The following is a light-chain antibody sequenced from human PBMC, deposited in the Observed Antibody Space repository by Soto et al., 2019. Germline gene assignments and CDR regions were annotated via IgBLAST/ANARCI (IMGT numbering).Light chain of an antibody. CDR1: QSVLSQ. CDR2: AAS. CDR3: QQSYSTPRT. V-gene: IGKV3-11*01. J-gene: IGKJ1*01. Sequence: EIVLTQSPATLSLSPGEGATVSCRASQSVLSQLAWYQQKPGQPPRLLIYAASSLQSGVPSRFSGSGSGTDFTLTISSLQPEDFATYYCQQSYSTPRTFGQGTKVDI.